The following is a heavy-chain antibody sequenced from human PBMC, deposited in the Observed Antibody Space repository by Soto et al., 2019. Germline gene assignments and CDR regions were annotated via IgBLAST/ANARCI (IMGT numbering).Heavy chain of an antibody. D-gene: IGHD1-1*01. CDR3: ARDQLEGNWFDP. CDR1: GCSISSGGYS. Sequence: PSETLSLTCAVSGCSISSGGYSWNWIRQPPGKGLEWIGYIYHSGGTLYNPSLKNRVSISVDKSKNQFSLKLTSVTAADTAVYYCARDQLEGNWFDPWGQGVLVTVSS. J-gene: IGHJ5*02. CDR2: IYHSGGT. V-gene: IGHV4-30-2*01.